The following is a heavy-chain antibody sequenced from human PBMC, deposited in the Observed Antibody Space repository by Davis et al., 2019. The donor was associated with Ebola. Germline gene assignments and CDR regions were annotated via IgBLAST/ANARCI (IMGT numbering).Heavy chain of an antibody. Sequence: SETLSLTCTVSGGSISSHYWSWIRQPPGKGLEWIGYIHYSGTTSKNPSLKSRVTMSVDMSKNQFSLKLSSVTAADTAVYYCATQYSNGWFDPWGQGTLVTVFS. CDR2: IHYSGTT. CDR1: GGSISSHY. J-gene: IGHJ5*02. V-gene: IGHV4-59*11. D-gene: IGHD4-11*01. CDR3: ATQYSNGWFDP.